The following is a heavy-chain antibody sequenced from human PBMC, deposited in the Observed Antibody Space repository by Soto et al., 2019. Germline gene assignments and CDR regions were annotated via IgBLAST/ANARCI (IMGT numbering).Heavy chain of an antibody. CDR3: ARQYCSGGSCYDR. V-gene: IGHV4-59*08. D-gene: IGHD2-15*01. CDR1: GGSISSYY. CDR2: IYYSGST. Sequence: SETLSLTCTVSGGSISSYYWSWIRQPPGKGLEWIGYIYYSGSTNYNPSLKSRVTISVDTSKNQFSLKLSSVTAADTAVYYCARQYCSGGSCYDRWGQGTLVTVSS. J-gene: IGHJ4*02.